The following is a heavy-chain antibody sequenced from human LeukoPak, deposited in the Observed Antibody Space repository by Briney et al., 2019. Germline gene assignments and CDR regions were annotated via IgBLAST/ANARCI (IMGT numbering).Heavy chain of an antibody. CDR2: IYSGGST. CDR3: ASRRDYGDYYYYYYGMDV. Sequence: GGSLRLSCAASGFTVSSNYMSWVRQAPGNGLEWVSVIYSGGSTYYADSVKGRFTISRDNSKNTLYLQMNSLRAEDTAVYYCASRRDYGDYYYYYYGMDVWGQGTTVTVSS. V-gene: IGHV3-66*01. J-gene: IGHJ6*02. CDR1: GFTVSSNY. D-gene: IGHD4-17*01.